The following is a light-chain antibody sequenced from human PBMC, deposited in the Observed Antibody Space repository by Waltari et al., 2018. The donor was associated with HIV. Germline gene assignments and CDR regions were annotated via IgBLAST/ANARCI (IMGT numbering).Light chain of an antibody. Sequence: QLVLTQSPPASASLGASVKLTCTLSSGHSSYAIAWQQQQPGKGPRYLMKLNSDGSHTKGDGIPDRFSGSSSGAGRYLTISSLQSEDEADYYCQTWATGSGVCGGGTKLTVL. V-gene: IGLV4-69*01. J-gene: IGLJ2*01. CDR1: SGHSSYA. CDR3: QTWATGSGV. CDR2: LNSDGSH.